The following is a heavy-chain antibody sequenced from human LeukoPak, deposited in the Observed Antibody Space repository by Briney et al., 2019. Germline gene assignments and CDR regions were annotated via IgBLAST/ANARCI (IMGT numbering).Heavy chain of an antibody. CDR1: GGSISSSSYY. V-gene: IGHV4-39*02. CDR3: ARDAMIVVDYFDY. CDR2: IYYSGST. D-gene: IGHD3-22*01. J-gene: IGHJ4*02. Sequence: SETLSLTCTVSGGSISSSSYYWGWIRQPPGKGLEWIGSIYYSGSTYYNPSLKSRVTISVDTSKNQFSLKLSSVTAADTAVYYCARDAMIVVDYFDYWGQGTLSPSPQ.